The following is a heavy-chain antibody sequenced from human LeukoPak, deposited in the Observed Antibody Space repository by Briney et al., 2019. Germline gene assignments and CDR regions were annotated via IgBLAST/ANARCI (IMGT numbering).Heavy chain of an antibody. CDR1: GYTFTSYA. J-gene: IGHJ4*02. CDR3: ARRQRGISGSYYDY. Sequence: ASVKVSCKASGYTFTSYAMHWVRQAPGRRLEWMGWINAGNGNTKYSQKFQGRVTITRDTSANTAYMELSSLRSEDTAVYYCARRQRGISGSYYDYWGQGTLVTVSS. CDR2: INAGNGNT. D-gene: IGHD1-26*01. V-gene: IGHV1-3*01.